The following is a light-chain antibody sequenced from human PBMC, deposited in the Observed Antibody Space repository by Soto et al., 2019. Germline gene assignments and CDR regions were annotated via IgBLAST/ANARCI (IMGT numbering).Light chain of an antibody. CDR3: HQHRISPPVT. V-gene: IGKV3-20*01. CDR1: QSVSSSY. J-gene: IGKJ5*01. CDR2: GAS. Sequence: EIVLTQSPGTLSLSPGERATLSCRASQSVSSSYLVWYQQKPGQAPRLLIYGASSRATGIPDRFSGSGSETDFTLPISRLEPDDFAMYYCHQHRISPPVTFGQGTRLEIK.